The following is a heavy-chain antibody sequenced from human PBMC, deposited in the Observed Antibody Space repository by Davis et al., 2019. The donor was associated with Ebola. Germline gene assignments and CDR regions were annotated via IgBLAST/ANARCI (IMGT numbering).Heavy chain of an antibody. V-gene: IGHV3-21*01. CDR2: ISSSSYI. CDR3: ARDVSDYDFWSGYYTSAFDY. D-gene: IGHD3-3*01. J-gene: IGHJ4*02. Sequence: GESLKISCAASGFTFSSFAMNWVRQAPGKGLEWVSSISSSSYIYYADSVKGRFTISRDNAKNSLYLQMNSLRAEDTAVYYCARDVSDYDFWSGYYTSAFDYWGQGTLVTVSS. CDR1: GFTFSSFA.